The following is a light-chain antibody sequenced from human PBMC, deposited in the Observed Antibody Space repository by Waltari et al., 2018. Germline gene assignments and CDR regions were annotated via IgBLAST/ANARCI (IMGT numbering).Light chain of an antibody. CDR2: ENT. V-gene: IGLV1-51*02. CDR3: GTWDSSLSGAV. CDR1: SSNHGNNY. J-gene: IGLJ7*01. Sequence: QSVLTQPPSVSAAPGQRVTFSYSGGSSNHGNNYVSSYRQFPGTAPKLIIYENTDRPSWIPGRFSGSNSGTSATLDITGLQAGDEADYYCGTWDSSLSGAVFGGGTHLTVL.